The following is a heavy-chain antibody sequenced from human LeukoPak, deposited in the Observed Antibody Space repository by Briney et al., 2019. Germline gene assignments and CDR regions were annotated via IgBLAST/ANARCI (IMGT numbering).Heavy chain of an antibody. CDR1: GFTVSNNY. CDR2: IYSGGTT. Sequence: GGSLRLSCAASGFTVSNNYLHWVRQAPGKGLEWVSVIYSGGTTYYANSVKGRFTISRDSSKNTMYLQMNSLRAEDTAVYYCARVKHGSGSLIYYYYYMDVWGKGTTVTISS. D-gene: IGHD3-10*01. V-gene: IGHV3-53*01. CDR3: ARVKHGSGSLIYYYYYMDV. J-gene: IGHJ6*03.